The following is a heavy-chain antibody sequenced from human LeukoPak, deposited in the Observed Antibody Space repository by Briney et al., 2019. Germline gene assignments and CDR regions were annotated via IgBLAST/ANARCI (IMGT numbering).Heavy chain of an antibody. Sequence: PGGSLRLSCTASGFTFITYWMSWVRQAPGKGLEWVANIKQDGSEKYYVDSVKGRFTISRDNAKNSLYLQMNSLRADDTAVYYCARTPYGSGSSTPDYWGQGTLVTVSS. CDR1: GFTFITYW. V-gene: IGHV3-7*03. CDR3: ARTPYGSGSSTPDY. D-gene: IGHD3-10*01. CDR2: IKQDGSEK. J-gene: IGHJ4*02.